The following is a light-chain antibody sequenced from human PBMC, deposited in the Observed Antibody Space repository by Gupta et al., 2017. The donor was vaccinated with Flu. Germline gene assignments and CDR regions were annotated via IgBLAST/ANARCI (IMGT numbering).Light chain of an antibody. V-gene: IGKV3-11*01. Sequence: EVVLTQSPAPLSLSPGERAPLSCRASQSVSDLSWHQQIPGQAPSLPIYDASNRATGIPARFSGSGSGTDFTLTISSLEPEDFAVYYCKQRSTRPPFGQGTQLEIK. CDR1: QSVSD. CDR3: KQRSTRPP. J-gene: IGKJ5*01. CDR2: DAS.